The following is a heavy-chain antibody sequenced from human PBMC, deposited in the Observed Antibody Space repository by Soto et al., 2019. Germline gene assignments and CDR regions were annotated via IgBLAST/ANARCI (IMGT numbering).Heavy chain of an antibody. CDR2: IYWEDDK. Sequence: QITLKESGPTLVNPTQTLTLTCTFSGFSLTTSGVAVGWIRQPPGKALEWLALIYWEDDKRYSPSLRSRLTITTDTSKKRVVRKMTDMDPVATGTYYCAQSEGEYFCGMAVWGQGNRVIVPS. CDR1: GFSLTTSGVA. CDR3: AQSEGEYFCGMAV. D-gene: IGHD1-26*01. J-gene: IGHJ6*02. V-gene: IGHV2-5*02.